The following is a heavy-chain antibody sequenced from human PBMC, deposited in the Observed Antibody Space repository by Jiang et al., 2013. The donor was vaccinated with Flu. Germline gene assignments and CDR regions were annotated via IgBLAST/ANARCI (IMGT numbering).Heavy chain of an antibody. J-gene: IGHJ4*02. CDR2: ISNDGTKK. D-gene: IGHD5-12*01. V-gene: IGHV3-30*18. CDR3: AKAPGSNSGYDFFFDY. CDR1: GFIFSNYD. Sequence: GGGVVQPGRSLRLSCAASGFIFSNYDFHWVRQAPGKGLEWVADISNDGTKKYYADSVKGRFTISRDNSKKTLYLQMDSLRDEDTAVYFCAKAPGSNSGYDFFFDYWGQGTLVTVSS.